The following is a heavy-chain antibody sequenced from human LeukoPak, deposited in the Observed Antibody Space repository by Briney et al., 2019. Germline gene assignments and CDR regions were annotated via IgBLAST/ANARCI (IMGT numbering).Heavy chain of an antibody. Sequence: GESLQISFKGSGYSFTSYWIGWVRRLPGKGREGMGIIYPGASDTRYSPSFQGQVTISADKSINTAYLQWSSLKASDTAMYYCARLPNPGPFDYWGQGTVVTVSS. V-gene: IGHV5-51*01. J-gene: IGHJ4*02. CDR3: ARLPNPGPFDY. CDR1: GYSFTSYW. CDR2: IYPGASDT.